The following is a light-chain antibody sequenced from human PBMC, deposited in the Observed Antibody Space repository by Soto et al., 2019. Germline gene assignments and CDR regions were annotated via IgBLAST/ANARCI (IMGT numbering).Light chain of an antibody. CDR1: SSDVGGYNY. Sequence: ALTQPASVSGSPGQSITISCTGTSSDVGGYNYVSWYQQHPGKAPKLMIYDVSNRPSGVSNRFSGSKSGNTASLTISGLQAEDEADYYCSSYTSSTLGVFGGGTKLTVL. CDR3: SSYTSSTLGV. V-gene: IGLV2-14*01. CDR2: DVS. J-gene: IGLJ2*01.